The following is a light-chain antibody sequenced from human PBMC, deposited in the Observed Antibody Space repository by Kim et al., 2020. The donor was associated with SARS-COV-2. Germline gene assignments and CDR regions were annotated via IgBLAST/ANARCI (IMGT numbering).Light chain of an antibody. J-gene: IGLJ3*02. Sequence: GLSVSISCTGTCSDDGGYYYVSWYPQHPGNAPKLVVYEVSRRPSGVPDRFSGSKSGNTASLTVSGLQADDEANYYCASYADNINLVFGEGTQLTVL. V-gene: IGLV2-8*01. CDR1: CSDDGGYYY. CDR3: ASYADNINLV. CDR2: EVS.